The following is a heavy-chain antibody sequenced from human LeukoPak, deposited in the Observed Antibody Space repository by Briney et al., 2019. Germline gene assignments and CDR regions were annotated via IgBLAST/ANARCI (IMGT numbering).Heavy chain of an antibody. J-gene: IGHJ4*02. CDR3: ARVSSSGIDY. CDR1: GFTFSSYS. V-gene: IGHV3-21*01. D-gene: IGHD6-6*01. CDR2: ISSSSNYI. Sequence: GGSLRLSCAASGFTFSSYSMNWVRQAPGKGLELDSSISSSSNYINYADSVKGRFTISRDNAKNSLYLQMNSLRAEDTAVYYCARVSSSGIDYWGQGTLVTVSS.